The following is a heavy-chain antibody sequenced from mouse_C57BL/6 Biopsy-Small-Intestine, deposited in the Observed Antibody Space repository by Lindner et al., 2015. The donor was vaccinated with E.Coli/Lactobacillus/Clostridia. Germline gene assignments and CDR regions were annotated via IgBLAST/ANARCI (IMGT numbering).Heavy chain of an antibody. CDR2: INPSTGDT. D-gene: IGHD2-4*01. CDR3: ARDDYSYYFDY. V-gene: IGHV1-42*01. Sequence: VQLQESGPELMKPGASAKISCKTSGYSFTDYYIQWVKQSPEKSLEWMGEINPSTGDTSYNQKFKAKATLTIDKSSSTAYLQLKNLTSEDSAVYYCARDDYSYYFDYWGQGTTLTVSS. CDR1: GYSFTDYY. J-gene: IGHJ2*01.